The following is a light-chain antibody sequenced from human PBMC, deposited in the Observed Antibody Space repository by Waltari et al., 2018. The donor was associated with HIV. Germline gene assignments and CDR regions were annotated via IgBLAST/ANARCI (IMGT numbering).Light chain of an antibody. CDR2: ANS. Sequence: QSVLTQPPSVSGAPGPRVTISCPGSSSNIGAGYDGHWYQQLPGTAPKLLIYANSNRPSGVPDRFSASKSGTSASLAITGLQGEDEAEYYCQSYDRSLSGYVIFGGGTKVTVL. J-gene: IGLJ2*01. CDR3: QSYDRSLSGYVI. V-gene: IGLV1-40*01. CDR1: SSNIGAGYD.